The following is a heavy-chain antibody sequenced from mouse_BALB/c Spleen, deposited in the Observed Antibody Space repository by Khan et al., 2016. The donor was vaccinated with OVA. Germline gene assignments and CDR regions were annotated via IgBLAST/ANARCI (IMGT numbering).Heavy chain of an antibody. Sequence: EVELVASGGDLVNPGGSLTLSCAASGFIFSSYGMYLVRQTPDKGLDWVSTISSGGTYTYYPDSVKGRFAISIDTAENILSLQLSSLKSEDTAMYYCTRFITTTTRNYHAMDHWGQGPSVTGST. J-gene: IGHJ4*01. CDR1: GFIFSSYG. D-gene: IGHD1-2*01. V-gene: IGHV5-6*01. CDR2: ISSGGTYT. CDR3: TRFITTTTRNYHAMDH.